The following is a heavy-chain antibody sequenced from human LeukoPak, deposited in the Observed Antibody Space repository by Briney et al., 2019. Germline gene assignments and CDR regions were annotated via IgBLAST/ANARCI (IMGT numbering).Heavy chain of an antibody. CDR1: GGTFICYA. Sequence: ASVKVSCKASGGTFICYAISWVRQAPGQGLERMGGIIPIFGTANYAQKFQGRVTITADESTSTAYMELSSLRSEDTAVYYGARDLHDSSGYLFSSWGQGTLGTVSS. D-gene: IGHD3-22*01. J-gene: IGHJ5*02. V-gene: IGHV1-69*13. CDR2: IIPIFGTA. CDR3: ARDLHDSSGYLFSS.